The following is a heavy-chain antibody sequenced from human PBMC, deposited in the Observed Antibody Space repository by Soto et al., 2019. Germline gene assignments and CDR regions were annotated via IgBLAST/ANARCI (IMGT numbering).Heavy chain of an antibody. V-gene: IGHV3-23*01. CDR2: ISGSGGST. J-gene: IGHJ6*02. CDR3: AKGRVHHHLCAIDV. Sequence: GGSLRLSCAASEFTFSSYAMNWVRQAPGKGLEWVSGISGSGGSTHYADSVKGRFTISRDNSKNTLYLQMNSLRAEDTAVYYCAKGRVHHHLCAIDVWGQGTTVTVSS. CDR1: EFTFSSYA.